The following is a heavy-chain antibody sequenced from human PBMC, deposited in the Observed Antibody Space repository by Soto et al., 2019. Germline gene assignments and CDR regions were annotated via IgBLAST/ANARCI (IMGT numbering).Heavy chain of an antibody. J-gene: IGHJ6*02. V-gene: IGHV4-31*03. D-gene: IGHD1-1*01. CDR1: GGSVNSGGYH. CDR3: ARAPIPNWNYYGMDV. CDR2: IYYSGST. Sequence: ASETLSLTCTVSGGSVNSGGYHWSWIRQHPGKGLEWIGGIYYSGSTYYNPSLKSRVTISIDTSTNHFSLHLSALTAADTAVYYCARAPIPNWNYYGMDVWGQGTTVTVSS.